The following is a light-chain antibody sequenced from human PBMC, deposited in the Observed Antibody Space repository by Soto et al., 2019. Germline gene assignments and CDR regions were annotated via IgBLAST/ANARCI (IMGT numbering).Light chain of an antibody. Sequence: DIQMTQSPSTLSASVGDRVTITCRASQSISSWLAWYQQKPGKAPKLLIYDASSLESGVPSRFSGSGSGTEFTITISSLQPDDFAPYYCQQYNSFAWTFGQGTKVEIK. CDR1: QSISSW. CDR2: DAS. CDR3: QQYNSFAWT. V-gene: IGKV1-5*01. J-gene: IGKJ1*01.